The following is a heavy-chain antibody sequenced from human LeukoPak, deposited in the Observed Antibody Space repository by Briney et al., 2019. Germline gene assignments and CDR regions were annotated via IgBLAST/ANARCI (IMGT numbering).Heavy chain of an antibody. CDR3: ARVNKPADYEYYGLDV. V-gene: IGHV3-48*01. Sequence: GGSLRLSCEASGFPFSSYSMNWVRQAPGKGLEWVSYIRSSSTRIHYADSVKGRFTVSRDNAKNSMYLQMTSLRAEDTAVYYCARVNKPADYEYYGLDVWGQGTTVTISS. J-gene: IGHJ6*02. CDR2: IRSSSTRI. CDR1: GFPFSSYS. D-gene: IGHD4-17*01.